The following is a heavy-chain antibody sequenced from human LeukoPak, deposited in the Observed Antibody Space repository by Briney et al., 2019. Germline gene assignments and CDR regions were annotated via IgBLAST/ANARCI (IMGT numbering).Heavy chain of an antibody. D-gene: IGHD6-13*01. CDR2: IYYSGST. CDR3: ARHAGSSRIKDYYYGMDV. CDR1: GGSISSYY. J-gene: IGHJ6*02. V-gene: IGHV4-59*08. Sequence: PSETLSLTCTVSGGSISSYYWSWIRQPPGKGLEWIGYIYYSGSTNYNPSLKSRVTISVDTSKNQFSLKLSSVTAADTAVYYCARHAGSSRIKDYYYGMDVWGQGTTVTVSS.